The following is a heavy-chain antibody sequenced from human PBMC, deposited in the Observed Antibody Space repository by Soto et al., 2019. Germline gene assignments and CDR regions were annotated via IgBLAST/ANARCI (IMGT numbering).Heavy chain of an antibody. J-gene: IGHJ4*02. D-gene: IGHD3-22*01. CDR2: IYYSGNT. Sequence: SETLSLTCTVSGGYISSYYWSWIRQPPGKGLEWIGYIYYSGNTKYNPSLKSRVTTSVDTSKNQFSLKLSSVTAADTAVYYCARVRYYYDSSGYQYYFDFWGQGTLVTVSS. V-gene: IGHV4-59*01. CDR1: GGYISSYY. CDR3: ARVRYYYDSSGYQYYFDF.